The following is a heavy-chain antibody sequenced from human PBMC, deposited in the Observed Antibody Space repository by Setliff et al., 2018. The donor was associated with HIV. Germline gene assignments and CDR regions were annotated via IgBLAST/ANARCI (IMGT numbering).Heavy chain of an antibody. D-gene: IGHD3-22*01. J-gene: IGHJ4*02. CDR3: ARRMRYYDSSGYYGHYFDS. CDR2: IYPGDSAP. Sequence: PGESLKISWKGFGYKFTDYWVGWVRQMPGKGLEWMGIIYPGDSAPRYSPSFQGQVTISDDKSISTAYLQGSSLKASDTAMYYCARRMRYYDSSGYYGHYFDSWGQGTLVTVSS. CDR1: GYKFTDYW. V-gene: IGHV5-51*01.